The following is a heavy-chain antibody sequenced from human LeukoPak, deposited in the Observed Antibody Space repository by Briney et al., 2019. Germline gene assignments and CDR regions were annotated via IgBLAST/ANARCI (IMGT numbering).Heavy chain of an antibody. Sequence: SETLSLTCAVYGGSFSGYYWSWIRQPPGKGLEWIGEINHSGSTNYNPSLKSRVTISVDTSKNQFSLKLSSVTAADTAVYYCARQNHPYDSSGYYSYRDWGQGTLVTVSS. CDR2: INHSGST. V-gene: IGHV4-34*01. CDR3: ARQNHPYDSSGYYSYRD. J-gene: IGHJ4*02. CDR1: GGSFSGYY. D-gene: IGHD3-22*01.